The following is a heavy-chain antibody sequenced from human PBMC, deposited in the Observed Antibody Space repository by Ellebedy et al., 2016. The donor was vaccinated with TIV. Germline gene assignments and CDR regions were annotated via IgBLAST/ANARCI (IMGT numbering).Heavy chain of an antibody. Sequence: AASVKVSCKASGYTFTNYGISWVRQAPGQGLEWMGWISGYNGNTSSAQKLQGRVTMTTDTSTSTAYMELRSLRSDDTSVYYCARFGDGDYEDYWGQGALVTVSS. CDR2: ISGYNGNT. D-gene: IGHD4-17*01. V-gene: IGHV1-18*04. CDR1: GYTFTNYG. CDR3: ARFGDGDYEDY. J-gene: IGHJ4*02.